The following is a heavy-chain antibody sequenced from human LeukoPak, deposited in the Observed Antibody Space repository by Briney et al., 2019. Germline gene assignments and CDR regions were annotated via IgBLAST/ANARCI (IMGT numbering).Heavy chain of an antibody. CDR1: GYTFTSYG. Sequence: ASVKVSCKASGYTFTSYGISWVRQAPGQGLEWMGWISAYNGNTNYAQKLQGRVTMTTDTSTSTAYTELRSLRSDDTAVYYCARVDIVGGLYMDVWGKGTTVTVSS. CDR3: ARVDIVGGLYMDV. J-gene: IGHJ6*03. D-gene: IGHD5-12*01. V-gene: IGHV1-18*01. CDR2: ISAYNGNT.